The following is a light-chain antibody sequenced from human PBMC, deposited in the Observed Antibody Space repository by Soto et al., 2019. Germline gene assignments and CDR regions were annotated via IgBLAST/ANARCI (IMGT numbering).Light chain of an antibody. CDR3: SSYTSSSTYV. J-gene: IGLJ1*01. CDR2: DVN. V-gene: IGLV2-14*01. Sequence: QSVLTQPGSVSGSPGQSIAISCTGTSSDVGYYNYVSWYQQHPGKAPKVMIYDVNNRPSGVSDRFSGSKSGNTASLTISGLQAEDEADYYCSSYTSSSTYVFGTGTKVTVL. CDR1: SSDVGYYNY.